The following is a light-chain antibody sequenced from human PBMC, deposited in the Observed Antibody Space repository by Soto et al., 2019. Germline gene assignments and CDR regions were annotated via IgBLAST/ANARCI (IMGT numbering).Light chain of an antibody. V-gene: IGLV1-40*01. CDR2: VNS. Sequence: QPVLTQPPSVSGAPGQRVTISCTGSSSNIGAGYDVHWYQHLPGTAPKLLIYVNSNRPSGVPDRFSGSKSGTSASLAITGLQADDEADYYCQSYDSSLSGYVVFGGGTKLTVL. CDR1: SSNIGAGYD. J-gene: IGLJ2*01. CDR3: QSYDSSLSGYVV.